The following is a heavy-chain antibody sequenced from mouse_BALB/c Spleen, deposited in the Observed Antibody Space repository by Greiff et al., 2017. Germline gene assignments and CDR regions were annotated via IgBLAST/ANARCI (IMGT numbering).Heavy chain of an antibody. D-gene: IGHD1-1*01. J-gene: IGHJ1*01. Sequence: QVQLQQSGPGLVQPSQSLSISCTVSGFSLTSYGVHWVRQSPGKGLEWLGVIWSGGSTDYNAAFISRLSISKDNSKSQVFFKMNSLQANDTAIYYCARITPVVWYFDVWGAGTTVTVSS. CDR1: GFSLTSYG. V-gene: IGHV2-2*02. CDR3: ARITPVVWYFDV. CDR2: IWSGGST.